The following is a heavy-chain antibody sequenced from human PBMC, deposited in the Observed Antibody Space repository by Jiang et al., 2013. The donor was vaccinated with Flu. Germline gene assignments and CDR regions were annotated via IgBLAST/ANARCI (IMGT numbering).Heavy chain of an antibody. V-gene: IGHV4-34*01. CDR1: GDSFSHYY. Sequence: LLKPSETLSLTCAVYGDSFSHYYWTWIRHSPVKGLEWLGEISHSGDTKYNPSLNSRVTILADTSKNQFSVKLTSVTAADTAVYFCAGRGNSTTPVTIFDYWGQGTLVTVSS. CDR3: AGRGNSTTPVTIFDY. CDR2: ISHSGDT. D-gene: IGHD4-11*01. J-gene: IGHJ4*02.